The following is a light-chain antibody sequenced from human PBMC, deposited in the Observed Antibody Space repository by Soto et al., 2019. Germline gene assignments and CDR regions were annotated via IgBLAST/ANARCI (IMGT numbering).Light chain of an antibody. J-gene: IGLJ2*01. CDR3: QSYDSSRVV. CDR1: SSNIGAGYD. V-gene: IGLV1-40*01. Sequence: QSVLTQPPSVSGAPGQRVTISCTGSSSNIGAGYDVHWYQQLPGTAPKLLIYGNSNRPSGVPDRFSGSKSGTSASLAITGLQAEDEAVYYCQSYDSSRVVFGGGTKLTVL. CDR2: GNS.